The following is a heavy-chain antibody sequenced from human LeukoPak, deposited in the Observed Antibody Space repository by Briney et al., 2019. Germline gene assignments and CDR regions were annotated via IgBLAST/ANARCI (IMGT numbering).Heavy chain of an antibody. Sequence: GASVKVSCKASGGTFSSYAISWVRQAPGQGLEWMGGIIPIFGTANYAQKFQGRVTITTDESTSTAYMELSSLRSEDTAVYYCARGAAMGYYYYYMDVWGKGTTVTVSS. J-gene: IGHJ6*03. CDR2: IIPIFGTA. D-gene: IGHD2-2*01. CDR1: GGTFSSYA. CDR3: ARGAAMGYYYYYMDV. V-gene: IGHV1-69*05.